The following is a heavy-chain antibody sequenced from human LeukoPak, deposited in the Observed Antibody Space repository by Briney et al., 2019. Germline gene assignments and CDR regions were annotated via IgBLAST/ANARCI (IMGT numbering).Heavy chain of an antibody. D-gene: IGHD3-22*01. CDR2: ISSSGSTI. CDR1: GFTFSSYE. J-gene: IGHJ4*02. V-gene: IGHV3-48*03. CDR3: ASLPTYYYDSSGRDY. Sequence: PGGPLRLSCAAPGFTFSSYEMTWVRQAPGKGLEWVSYISSSGSTIYYADSVKGRFTISRDNAKNSLYLQMNSLRAEDTAVYYCASLPTYYYDSSGRDYWGQGTLVTVSS.